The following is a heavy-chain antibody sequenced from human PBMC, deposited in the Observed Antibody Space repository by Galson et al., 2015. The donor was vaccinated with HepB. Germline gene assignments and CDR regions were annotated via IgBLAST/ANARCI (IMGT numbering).Heavy chain of an antibody. CDR1: GFTFSSYG. CDR2: IWYDGSNK. D-gene: IGHD3-22*01. V-gene: IGHV3-33*08. Sequence: SLRLSCAASGFTFSSYGMHWVRQAPGKGLEWVAVIWYDGSNKYYADSVKGRFTISRDNSKNTLYLQMNSLRAEDTAVYYCARALGPYDSSGYPGYYYYYGMDVWGQGTTVTVSS. J-gene: IGHJ6*02. CDR3: ARALGPYDSSGYPGYYYYYGMDV.